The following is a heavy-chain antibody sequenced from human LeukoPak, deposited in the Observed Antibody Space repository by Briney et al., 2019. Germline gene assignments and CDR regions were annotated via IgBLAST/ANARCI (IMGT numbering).Heavy chain of an antibody. CDR1: GYTFTSYD. CDR3: AVKPRVLRYFDWFTQPPRKNFDY. J-gene: IGHJ4*02. CDR2: MNPNSGNT. V-gene: IGHV1-8*01. D-gene: IGHD3-9*01. Sequence: ASVKVSCKASGYTFTSYDINWVRQATGQGLEWMGWMNPNSGNTGYAQKFQGRVTMTRSTSISTAYMELSSLRSEDTAVYYCAVKPRVLRYFDWFTQPPRKNFDYWGQGTLVTVSS.